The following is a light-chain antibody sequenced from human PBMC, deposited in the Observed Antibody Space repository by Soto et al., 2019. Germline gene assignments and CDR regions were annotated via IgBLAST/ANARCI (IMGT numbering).Light chain of an antibody. V-gene: IGKV3-11*01. Sequence: EIVLTQSPATLSLSPWERATLSCRVSQSVSSYLAWYQQKPGQAPRLLIYDASNRATGIPARFSGSGSGTDFTLTISSLEPEDFAVYYCQQRSNWPWTFGQGTKVDIK. J-gene: IGKJ1*01. CDR1: QSVSSY. CDR2: DAS. CDR3: QQRSNWPWT.